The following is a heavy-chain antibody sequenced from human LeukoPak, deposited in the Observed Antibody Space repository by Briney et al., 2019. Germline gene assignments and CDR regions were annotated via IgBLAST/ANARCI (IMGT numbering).Heavy chain of an antibody. CDR1: GGSISSHY. J-gene: IGHJ4*02. CDR3: ARQGGYGDSTHLDY. V-gene: IGHV4-59*11. D-gene: IGHD4-17*01. Sequence: SETLSLTCTVSGGSISSHYWSWVRQPPGKGLEWIGNIYYTGSTKYNPSLKSQVTISVDTSKNQFSLKLSSVTTGDTALYYCARQGGYGDSTHLDYWGRGTLVTVSS. CDR2: IYYTGST.